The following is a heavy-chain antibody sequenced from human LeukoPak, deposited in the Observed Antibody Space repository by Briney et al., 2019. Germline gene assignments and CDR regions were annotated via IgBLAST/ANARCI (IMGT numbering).Heavy chain of an antibody. J-gene: IGHJ4*02. D-gene: IGHD3-22*01. CDR1: GYTFTSYD. Sequence: ASVKVSCKAFGYTFTSYDINWVRQATGQGLEWMGWMNPNSGNTGYAQKFQGRVTMTRNTSISTAYMELSSLRSEDTAVYYCARGPPQYYYDSSGPNDYWGQGTLVTVSS. CDR3: ARGPPQYYYDSSGPNDY. V-gene: IGHV1-8*01. CDR2: MNPNSGNT.